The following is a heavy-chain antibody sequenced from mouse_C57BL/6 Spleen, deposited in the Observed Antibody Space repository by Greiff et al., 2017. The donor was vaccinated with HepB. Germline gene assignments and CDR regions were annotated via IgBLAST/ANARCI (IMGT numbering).Heavy chain of an antibody. Sequence: EVKLMESGGDLVKPGGSLKLSCAASGFTFSSYGMSWVRQTPDKRLDWVATISSGGSYTYYPDSVKGRFTIARDNAKNTLYLQLSSLKSEDTAMYYCAREEDAMDYWGQGTSVTVSS. CDR1: GFTFSSYG. CDR2: ISSGGSYT. CDR3: AREEDAMDY. J-gene: IGHJ4*01. V-gene: IGHV5-6*01.